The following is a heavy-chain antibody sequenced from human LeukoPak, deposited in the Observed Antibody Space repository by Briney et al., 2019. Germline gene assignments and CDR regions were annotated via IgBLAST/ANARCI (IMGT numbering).Heavy chain of an antibody. D-gene: IGHD3-3*01. CDR1: GGSFSGYY. CDR3: ARGTARLLRFLEWLLTGDYFDY. V-gene: IGHV4-34*01. CDR2: INHSGST. Sequence: PSETLSLTCAVYGGSFSGYYWSWIRQPPGKGLEWIGEINHSGSTNYNPSLRSRVTISVDTSKNQFSLKLSSVTAADTAVYYCARGTARLLRFLEWLLTGDYFDYWGQGTLVTVSS. J-gene: IGHJ4*02.